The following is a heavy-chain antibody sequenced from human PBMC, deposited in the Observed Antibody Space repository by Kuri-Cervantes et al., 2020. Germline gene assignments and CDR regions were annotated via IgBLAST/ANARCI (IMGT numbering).Heavy chain of an antibody. J-gene: IGHJ3*02. CDR2: ISGYNGKA. V-gene: IGHV1-18*01. CDR1: GYIFSNFG. Sequence: ASVKVSCKASGYIFSNFGLAWVRQAPGQGLEWMGWISGYNGKADYAQKFQGRVTMTTDTSTTTAYMELRSLRSDDTAVYYCARDRTGAFDIWGQGTMVTVSS. CDR3: ARDRTGAFDI.